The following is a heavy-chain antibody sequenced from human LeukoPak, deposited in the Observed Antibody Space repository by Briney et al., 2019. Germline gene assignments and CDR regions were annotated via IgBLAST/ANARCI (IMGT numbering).Heavy chain of an antibody. V-gene: IGHV1-2*02. CDR3: ARDMKDYYDSSVFDY. CDR2: INPNSGGI. D-gene: IGHD3-22*01. J-gene: IGHJ4*02. Sequence: ASVKVSCKASGYTFTGYYMHWVRQAPGQGLEWMGWINPNSGGINYAQKFQGRVTMTRDMSTSTVYMELSSLRSEDTAVYYCARDMKDYYDSSVFDYWGQGTLVTVSS. CDR1: GYTFTGYY.